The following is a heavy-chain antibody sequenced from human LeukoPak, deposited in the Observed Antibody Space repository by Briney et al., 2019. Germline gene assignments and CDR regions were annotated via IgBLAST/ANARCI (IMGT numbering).Heavy chain of an antibody. D-gene: IGHD3-16*01. Sequence: SETLSLTCAVYGGSFSGYYWSWIRQPPGEGLGLIGEIHHCGSTNHNPSPQKRVTITVDTAKNQFSLKLSSVTAADTAVYYCARPSGGEYCRRLWYFDYWGQGALVTVSS. CDR1: GGSFSGYY. CDR3: ARPSGGEYCRRLWYFDY. V-gene: IGHV4-34*01. J-gene: IGHJ4*02. CDR2: IHHCGST.